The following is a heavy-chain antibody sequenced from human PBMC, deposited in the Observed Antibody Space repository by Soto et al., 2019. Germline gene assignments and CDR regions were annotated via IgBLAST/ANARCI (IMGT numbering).Heavy chain of an antibody. V-gene: IGHV3-64*01. J-gene: IGHJ3*02. D-gene: IGHD7-27*01. Sequence: PGGSLILSCAAPGFTFSSYAMQSVRQAPGKGLEYVSAISSNGGSTYYANSVKGRFTISRDNSKITLYVQMGSLRVEDMAVYYCARALGYAFDIWGQGTRVTVSS. CDR2: ISSNGGST. CDR3: ARALGYAFDI. CDR1: GFTFSSYA.